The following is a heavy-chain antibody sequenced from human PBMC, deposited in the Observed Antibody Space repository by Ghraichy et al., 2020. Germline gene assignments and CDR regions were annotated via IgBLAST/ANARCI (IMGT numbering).Heavy chain of an antibody. CDR1: GGSISSYY. J-gene: IGHJ6*03. D-gene: IGHD1-14*01. CDR2: IYYSGST. CDR3: ARNRRVYYYYYMDV. V-gene: IGHV4-59*08. Sequence: SQTLSLTCTVSGGSISSYYWSWIRQPPGKGLEWIGYIYYSGSTNYNPSLKSRVTISVDTSKNQFSLKLSSVTAADTAVYYCARNRRVYYYYYMDVWGKGTTVTVSS.